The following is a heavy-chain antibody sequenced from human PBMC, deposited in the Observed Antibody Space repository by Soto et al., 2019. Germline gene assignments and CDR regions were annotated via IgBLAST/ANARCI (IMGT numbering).Heavy chain of an antibody. Sequence: SETLSLTCTVSGASVTSFYWSWIRQAPGKGLEWIGYISDSGSTNYSSSLGSRVTISVDTSKNQFSLRLTSVTAADTAVYYCARRNGIDFWGQGTLVTVSS. CDR2: ISDSGST. CDR3: ARRNGIDF. J-gene: IGHJ4*02. CDR1: GASVTSFY. V-gene: IGHV4-59*08. D-gene: IGHD2-8*01.